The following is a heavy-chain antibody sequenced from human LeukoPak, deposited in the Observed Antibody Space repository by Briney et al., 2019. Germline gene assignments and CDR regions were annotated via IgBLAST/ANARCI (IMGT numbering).Heavy chain of an antibody. Sequence: PGGSLRLSCAASGFTFSSYAMSWVRQAPGKGLEWVSAISGSGGSTYYADSVKGRFTISRDNSKNTLYLQMNSLRAEDTAVYYCAKDPNYYDSSGNDYWGQGTLVTVSS. D-gene: IGHD3-22*01. J-gene: IGHJ4*02. CDR3: AKDPNYYDSSGNDY. CDR2: ISGSGGST. V-gene: IGHV3-23*01. CDR1: GFTFSSYA.